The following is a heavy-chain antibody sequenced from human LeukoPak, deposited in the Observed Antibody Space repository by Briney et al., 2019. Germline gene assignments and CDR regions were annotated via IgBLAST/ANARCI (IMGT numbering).Heavy chain of an antibody. CDR2: FHYSGST. Sequence: SETLSLTCTVSGGSISGYYWNWMRQPPGKEPEWIGYFHYSGSTNYSPSLRSRVTIALDPSKNQFSLKLSSVTAADTAVYYCAGGSGWLIDYWGQGTPVTVSP. V-gene: IGHV4-59*01. CDR1: GGSISGYY. J-gene: IGHJ4*02. D-gene: IGHD6-19*01. CDR3: AGGSGWLIDY.